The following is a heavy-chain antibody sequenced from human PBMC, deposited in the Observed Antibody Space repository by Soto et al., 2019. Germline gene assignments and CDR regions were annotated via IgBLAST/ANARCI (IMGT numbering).Heavy chain of an antibody. D-gene: IGHD6-19*01. CDR2: IYYSGST. CDR1: GGSISSGGYY. CDR3: ARVTIEAGIGDAFDI. J-gene: IGHJ3*02. Sequence: QVQLQESGPGLVKPSQTLSLTCTVSGGSISSGGYYWSWIRQHPGKGLEWIGYIYYSGSTYYNPSLKSRVTIPVDTSKNQFSLKLSSVTAADTAVYYCARVTIEAGIGDAFDIWGQGTMVTVSS. V-gene: IGHV4-31*03.